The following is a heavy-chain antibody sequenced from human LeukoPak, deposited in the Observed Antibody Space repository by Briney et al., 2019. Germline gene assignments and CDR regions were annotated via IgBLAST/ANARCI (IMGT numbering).Heavy chain of an antibody. CDR3: AKDPNIVVVPAATTFDY. V-gene: IGHV3-23*01. J-gene: IGHJ4*02. CDR1: GFTFSSYA. CDR2: ISGSGGST. Sequence: PGGSLRLSCAASGFTFSSYAMSWVRQAPGKGLEWVSAISGSGGSTYYADSVKGRFTISRDNSKNTLYLQMNSLRAEDTAVYYCAKDPNIVVVPAATTFDYWGQGTLVTVSP. D-gene: IGHD2-2*01.